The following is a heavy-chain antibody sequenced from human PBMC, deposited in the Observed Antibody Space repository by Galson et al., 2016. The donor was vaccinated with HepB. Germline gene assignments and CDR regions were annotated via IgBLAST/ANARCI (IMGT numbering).Heavy chain of an antibody. CDR2: IVVGSGDT. Sequence: SVKVSCKALGFTFPTSAVQWLRQARGQRPEWLGWIVVGSGDTNYAQKFQARVTITWDKSTSAGYMEMRKLRSEDTAVYYCATDFDTGRQSHNHYGLDVWGQGTTVTVS. V-gene: IGHV1-58*01. CDR3: ATDFDTGRQSHNHYGLDV. D-gene: IGHD1-1*01. J-gene: IGHJ6*02. CDR1: GFTFPTSA.